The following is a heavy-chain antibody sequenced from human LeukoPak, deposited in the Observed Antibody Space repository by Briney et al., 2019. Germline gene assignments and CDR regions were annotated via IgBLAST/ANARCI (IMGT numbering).Heavy chain of an antibody. Sequence: SETLSLTCTVSGGSVSSGSYYWSWIRQPPGKGLEWIGYIYYSGSTNYNPSLKSRVTISVDTSKNQFSLKLSSVTAADTAVYYCARDLGYCSGSSCYSWFDPWGQGTLVTVSS. D-gene: IGHD2-15*01. V-gene: IGHV4-61*01. J-gene: IGHJ5*02. CDR3: ARDLGYCSGSSCYSWFDP. CDR2: IYYSGST. CDR1: GGSVSSGSYY.